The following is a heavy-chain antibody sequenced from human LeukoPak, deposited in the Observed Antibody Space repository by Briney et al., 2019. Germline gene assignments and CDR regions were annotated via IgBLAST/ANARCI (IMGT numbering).Heavy chain of an antibody. CDR2: ISSSSSYI. D-gene: IGHD5-18*01. J-gene: IGHJ4*02. V-gene: IGHV3-21*04. Sequence: PGGSLRLSCAASGFTFSSYSMNWVRQAPGKGLEWVSSISSSSSYIYYADSVKGRFTISRDNSKNSLYLQMNSLRTEDTALYYCAKGDVDSPMNFYHWGQGTLVTVSS. CDR3: AKGDVDSPMNFYH. CDR1: GFTFSSYS.